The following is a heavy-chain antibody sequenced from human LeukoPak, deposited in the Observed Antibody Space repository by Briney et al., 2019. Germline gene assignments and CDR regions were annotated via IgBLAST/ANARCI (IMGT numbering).Heavy chain of an antibody. CDR2: INHSGST. V-gene: IGHV4-34*09. D-gene: IGHD2-15*01. Sequence: PSETLSLTCAVYGGSFSGYYWSLIRQPPGKGLEWIGEINHSGSTNYNPSLKSRVTISVDTSKNQFSLKLSSVTAADTAVYYCARVGYCSGGSCYRWFDPWGQGTLVTVSS. J-gene: IGHJ5*02. CDR1: GGSFSGYY. CDR3: ARVGYCSGGSCYRWFDP.